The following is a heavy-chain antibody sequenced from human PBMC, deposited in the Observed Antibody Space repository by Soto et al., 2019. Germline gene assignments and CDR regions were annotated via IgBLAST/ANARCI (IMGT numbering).Heavy chain of an antibody. CDR2: VFYTGRA. CDR1: GGSLGSYY. Sequence: SETLSLTCTVSGGSLGSYYWSWIRQPPGKGLEWIGYVFYTGRANYNASLKSRVSISLDTSNYQFSLKLSSVTAADTAVYYCARAGAGPRASSPYLYTGMDVWAPGTTVTASS. J-gene: IGHJ6*02. D-gene: IGHD3-16*01. V-gene: IGHV4-59*01. CDR3: ARAGAGPRASSPYLYTGMDV.